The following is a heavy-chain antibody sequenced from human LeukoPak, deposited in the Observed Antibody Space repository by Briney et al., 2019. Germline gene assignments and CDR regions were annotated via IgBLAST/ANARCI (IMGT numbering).Heavy chain of an antibody. J-gene: IGHJ4*02. Sequence: GRSLRLSCAASGFTFSSYAMHWVRQAPGKGLEWVAVISYDGSNKYYADSVKGRFTISRDNSKNTLYLQMNSLRAEDTAVYYCAREAPRGRRGYSGYDFDYWGQGTLVTVSS. CDR3: AREAPRGRRGYSGYDFDY. CDR2: ISYDGSNK. V-gene: IGHV3-30-3*01. D-gene: IGHD5-12*01. CDR1: GFTFSSYA.